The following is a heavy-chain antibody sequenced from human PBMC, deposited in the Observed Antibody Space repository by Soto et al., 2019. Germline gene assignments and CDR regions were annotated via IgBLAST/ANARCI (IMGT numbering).Heavy chain of an antibody. CDR2: ISGYNGNT. J-gene: IGHJ4*02. CDR3: ARDLGGQIVDY. V-gene: IGHV1-18*01. Sequence: QVQLVQSGAEVKKPGASVKVSCKASGYTFTSYGISWVRQAPGQGLEWMGWISGYNGNTKYAQKLQGRVTMTTDPSTSTAYMELRSLRSDATAVYYCARDLGGQIVDYWGQGTLVTVSS. CDR1: GYTFTSYG. D-gene: IGHD1-26*01.